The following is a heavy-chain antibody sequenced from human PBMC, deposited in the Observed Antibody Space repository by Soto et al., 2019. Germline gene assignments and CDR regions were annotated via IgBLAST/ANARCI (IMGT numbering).Heavy chain of an antibody. CDR1: GGTFSTYA. D-gene: IGHD2-2*01. CDR2: IIPIFGTA. CDR3: ATVPPLSTSRAYFDY. V-gene: IGHV1-69*06. J-gene: IGHJ4*02. Sequence: QVQLVQSGTEVKKPGSSVKVSCKASGGTFSTYAISWVRQAPGQGLEWLGGIIPIFGTANYAQKFQGRVMITADKSTSTDYMELSSLRSEDTAVYYCATVPPLSTSRAYFDYWGQGTLVTVSS.